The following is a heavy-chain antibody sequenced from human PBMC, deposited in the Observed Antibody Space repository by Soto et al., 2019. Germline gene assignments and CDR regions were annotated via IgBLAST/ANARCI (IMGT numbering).Heavy chain of an antibody. CDR2: ISGSGDTP. CDR1: GFTFSSYG. CDR3: AKVYDYVWGSYRPFFDY. V-gene: IGHV3-23*01. D-gene: IGHD3-16*02. Sequence: GGSLRLSCAASGFTFSSYGMSWVPQAPGKGLEWVSSISGSGDTPSADSVKGRFTISRDNSKNTLYLQMNSLRAEDTAVYYCAKVYDYVWGSYRPFFDYWGQGTLVTVSS. J-gene: IGHJ4*02.